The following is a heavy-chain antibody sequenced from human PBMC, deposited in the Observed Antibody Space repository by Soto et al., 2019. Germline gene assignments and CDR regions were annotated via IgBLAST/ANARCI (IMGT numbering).Heavy chain of an antibody. J-gene: IGHJ4*02. CDR3: AKMSTIAAAGYVAIDY. D-gene: IGHD6-13*01. Sequence: EVQLLESGGGLVQPGGSLRLSCAASGFTFSSYAMSWVRQAPGKGLEWVSAISGSGGSTYYADSVKGRFTISRDNSKNTLYRQMNSLRAENTAVYYCAKMSTIAAAGYVAIDYWGQGTLVTVSS. CDR1: GFTFSSYA. CDR2: ISGSGGST. V-gene: IGHV3-23*01.